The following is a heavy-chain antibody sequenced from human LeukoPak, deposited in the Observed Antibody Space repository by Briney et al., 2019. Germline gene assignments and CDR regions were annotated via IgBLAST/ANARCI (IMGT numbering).Heavy chain of an antibody. CDR1: GFRFSKFA. V-gene: IGHV3-23*01. J-gene: IGHJ4*02. D-gene: IGHD3-22*01. CDR3: AKAANYYDSSGYLNPFDY. Sequence: PGGSLRLSCAASGFRFSKFAMSWVRQAPGKGLHWVASISGSDGTTYYPESVKGRFTISRDNSKNILYLDLNSLTVEDTAVYFCAKAANYYDSSGYLNPFDYWGQGILVTVAS. CDR2: ISGSDGTT.